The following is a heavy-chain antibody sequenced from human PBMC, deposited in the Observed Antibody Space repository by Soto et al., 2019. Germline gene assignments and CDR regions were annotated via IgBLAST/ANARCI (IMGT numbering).Heavy chain of an antibody. J-gene: IGHJ4*02. CDR1: GFTFSSYA. CDR3: ARRGPGHYFDY. CDR2: ISGSGDST. Sequence: EVQLLESGGGLVQPGGSLRLSCADSGFTFSSYAMSWVRQAPGKGLERVSVISGSGDSTYYADSAKGRFTVSRDNSKNTLFLEMNSMRAEDTAVYYCARRGPGHYFDYWGQGTLVTVSS. V-gene: IGHV3-23*01. D-gene: IGHD2-2*01.